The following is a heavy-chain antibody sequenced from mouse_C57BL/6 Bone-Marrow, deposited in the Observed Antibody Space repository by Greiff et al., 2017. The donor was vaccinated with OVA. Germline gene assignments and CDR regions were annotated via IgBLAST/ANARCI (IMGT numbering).Heavy chain of an antibody. CDR2: IDPSDSYT. D-gene: IGHD2-5*01. Sequence: QVQLQQPGAELVKPGASVKLSCKASGYTFTSYWMQWVKQRPGQGLEWIGEIDPSDSYTNYNQKFKGKATLTVDTSSSTAYRQLSSLTSEDSAVYYCARFNYSNPFDYWGQGTTLTVSS. CDR1: GYTFTSYW. V-gene: IGHV1-50*01. CDR3: ARFNYSNPFDY. J-gene: IGHJ2*01.